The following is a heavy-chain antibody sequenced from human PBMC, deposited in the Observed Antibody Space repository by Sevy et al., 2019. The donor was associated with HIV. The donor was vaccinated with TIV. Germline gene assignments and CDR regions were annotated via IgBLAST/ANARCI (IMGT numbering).Heavy chain of an antibody. J-gene: IGHJ4*02. CDR1: GYSISSGYY. V-gene: IGHV4-38-2*01. Sequence: SETLSLTCGVSGYSISSGYYWGWIRQPPGKGLEWFGSISHSGHTYYNPSLKSRVTISVDTSKNQFSLKLNSVTTADTAVYYCARGGYRDPYDYWGQGTLVTVSS. CDR2: ISHSGHT. D-gene: IGHD3-16*02. CDR3: ARGGYRDPYDY.